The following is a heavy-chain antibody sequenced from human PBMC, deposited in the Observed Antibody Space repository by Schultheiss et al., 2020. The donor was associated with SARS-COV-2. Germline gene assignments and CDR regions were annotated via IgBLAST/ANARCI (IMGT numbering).Heavy chain of an antibody. Sequence: GGSLRLSCAASGFTFSSYAMHWVRQAPGKGLEYVSAISSNGGSTYYANSVKGRFTISRDNAKNSLYLQMNSLRAEDTAVYYCARYIVATRDYYYYYMDVWGKGTTVTVSS. CDR2: ISSNGGST. J-gene: IGHJ6*03. CDR1: GFTFSSYA. D-gene: IGHD5-12*01. CDR3: ARYIVATRDYYYYYMDV. V-gene: IGHV3-64*01.